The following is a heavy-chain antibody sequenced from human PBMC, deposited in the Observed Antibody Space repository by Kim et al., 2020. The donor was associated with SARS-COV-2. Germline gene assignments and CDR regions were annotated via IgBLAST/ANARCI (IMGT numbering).Heavy chain of an antibody. V-gene: IGHV1-3*01. J-gene: IGHJ4*02. Sequence: SQKFQGRVTITRETSASTSYMELSSLRSEDTAVYYCARPSDSSGYYYVNYWGQGTLVTVSS. CDR3: ARPSDSSGYYYVNY. D-gene: IGHD3-22*01.